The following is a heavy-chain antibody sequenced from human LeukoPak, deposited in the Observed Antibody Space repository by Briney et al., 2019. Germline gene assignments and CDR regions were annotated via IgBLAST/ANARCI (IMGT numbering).Heavy chain of an antibody. J-gene: IGHJ3*01. D-gene: IGHD6-19*01. V-gene: IGHV1-18*01. CDR1: GYTFTRYA. Sequence: GASVKVSCTASGYTFTRYAIGWVRQAPGQGLEWMGWINPFNGNTNDAERFQGRVIMTTDTSTRTAYMELRSLRSDDTAVYYCARDYTSAEWLGFAFDVWGQGTVVSVSS. CDR2: INPFNGNT. CDR3: ARDYTSAEWLGFAFDV.